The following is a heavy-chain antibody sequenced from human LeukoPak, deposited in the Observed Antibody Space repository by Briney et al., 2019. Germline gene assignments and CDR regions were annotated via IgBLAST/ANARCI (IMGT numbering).Heavy chain of an antibody. Sequence: GESLKISCKGSGYSFTSYWIGWVRQMPGKGLEWMGIIYPGDSDTRYSPSFQGQVTISADKSISTAYLQWSSLKASDTAMYYCAKTYYDSSGCYLFDYWGQGTLVTVSS. CDR2: IYPGDSDT. D-gene: IGHD3-22*01. CDR3: AKTYYDSSGCYLFDY. J-gene: IGHJ4*02. CDR1: GYSFTSYW. V-gene: IGHV5-51*01.